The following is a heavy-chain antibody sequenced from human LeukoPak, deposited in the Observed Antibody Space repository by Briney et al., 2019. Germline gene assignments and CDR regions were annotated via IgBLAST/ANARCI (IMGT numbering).Heavy chain of an antibody. CDR1: GFTFSSYG. J-gene: IGHJ5*02. D-gene: IGHD5-12*01. CDR3: ARDRGDIVATIKGSNWFDP. CDR2: IWYDGSNK. V-gene: IGHV3-33*01. Sequence: GRSLRLSCAASGFTFSSYGMHWVRQAPGKGLEWVAVIWYDGSNKYYADSVKGRVTISRDNSKNTLYLQMNSLRAEDTAVYYCARDRGDIVATIKGSNWFDPWGQGTLVTVSS.